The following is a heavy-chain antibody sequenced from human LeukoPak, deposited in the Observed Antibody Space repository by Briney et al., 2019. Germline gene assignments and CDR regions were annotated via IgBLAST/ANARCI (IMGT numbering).Heavy chain of an antibody. J-gene: IGHJ4*02. V-gene: IGHV3-23*01. CDR1: GFTFSSDS. Sequence: GGSLRLXCAASGFTFSSDSMSWDSQAPGKGLEWVSAISGSGGSTYYADSVKGRFTISRDTSKNTLYLQMNSLSAEHTAVYYCAKDTRDGSGYDYYYFDYWGQGTLVTVSS. CDR3: AKDTRDGSGYDYYYFDY. D-gene: IGHD5-12*01. CDR2: ISGSGGST.